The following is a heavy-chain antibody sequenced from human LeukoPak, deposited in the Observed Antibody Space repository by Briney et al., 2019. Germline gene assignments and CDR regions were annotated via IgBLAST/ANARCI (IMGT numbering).Heavy chain of an antibody. Sequence: GGSLRLSCAASGFTFSSYSMNWVRQAPGKGLEWVSYISSSSSTIYYADSVKGRFTISRDNAKNSLYLQMNSLRAEDTAVYYCVRERASGTMIVVAVIDYWGQGTLVTVSS. J-gene: IGHJ4*02. V-gene: IGHV3-48*04. CDR1: GFTFSSYS. CDR2: ISSSSSTI. D-gene: IGHD3-22*01. CDR3: VRERASGTMIVVAVIDY.